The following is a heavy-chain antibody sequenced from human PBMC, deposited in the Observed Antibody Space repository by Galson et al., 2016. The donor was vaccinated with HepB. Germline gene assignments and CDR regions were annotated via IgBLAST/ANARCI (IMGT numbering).Heavy chain of an antibody. CDR1: GGSVSDGGYY. D-gene: IGHD2-21*02. Sequence: TLSLTCTVSGGSVSDGGYYWSWIRQHPEKGLEWIGYIYYSGSTYYNPSLESRVTISVDTSKNHFSLKLSSVTAADTSVYYCAREAGYCGGDCFSNTVFTCDGWGQGTMVTVSS. CDR2: IYYSGST. CDR3: AREAGYCGGDCFSNTVFTCDG. J-gene: IGHJ3*01. V-gene: IGHV4-31*03.